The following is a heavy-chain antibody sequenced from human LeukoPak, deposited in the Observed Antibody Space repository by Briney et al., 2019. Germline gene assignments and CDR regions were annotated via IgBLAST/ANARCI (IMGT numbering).Heavy chain of an antibody. CDR2: INLNSGGT. D-gene: IGHD6-13*01. V-gene: IGHV1-2*02. J-gene: IGHJ5*02. CDR1: GYTFIGYY. Sequence: ASVKVSCKASGYTFIGYYMHWVRQAPGQGLEWMGWINLNSGGTNYAQKFQGRVTMTRDTSISTAYMELSRLRSDDTAVYYCARDQEQQLVRGWFDPWGQGTLVTVSS. CDR3: ARDQEQQLVRGWFDP.